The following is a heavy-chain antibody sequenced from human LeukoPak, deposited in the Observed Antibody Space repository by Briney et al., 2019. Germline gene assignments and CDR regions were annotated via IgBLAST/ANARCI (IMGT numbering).Heavy chain of an antibody. Sequence: GGSLRLSCAASGFTFSSYAMSWVRQAPGKGLEWVSAISGSGGSTYYADSVKGRFTISRDNSKNTLYLQMNSLRAEDTAVYYCAKEYCSGGSCHSGVPKLDAFDIWGQGTMVTVSS. D-gene: IGHD2-15*01. CDR3: AKEYCSGGSCHSGVPKLDAFDI. J-gene: IGHJ3*02. V-gene: IGHV3-23*01. CDR2: ISGSGGST. CDR1: GFTFSSYA.